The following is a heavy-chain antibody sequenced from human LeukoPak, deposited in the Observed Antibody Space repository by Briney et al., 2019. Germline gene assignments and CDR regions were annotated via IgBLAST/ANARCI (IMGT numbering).Heavy chain of an antibody. CDR1: GGSISNYY. J-gene: IGHJ2*01. V-gene: IGHV4-59*08. CDR2: THNSGNT. Sequence: SETLSLTCTVSGGSISNYYWSWIRQPPGKGLEWIGNTHNSGNTNYNPSLKSRVTISVDTSKNQFSLKLSSVTAADTAVYYCARRDWYFDLWGRGTLVTVSS. CDR3: ARRDWYFDL.